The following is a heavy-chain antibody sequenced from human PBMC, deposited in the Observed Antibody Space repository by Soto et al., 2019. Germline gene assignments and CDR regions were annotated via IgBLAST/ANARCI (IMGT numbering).Heavy chain of an antibody. J-gene: IGHJ4*02. CDR2: IGSDTSYI. D-gene: IGHD4-17*01. CDR1: GFSFSNYA. CDR3: AKDPNGDYVGAFDS. V-gene: IGHV3-23*03. Sequence: EVQLLESGGGLVQPGGSLRLSCTASGFSFSNYAVTWVRQAPGKGLEWVSSIGSDTSYIYYADSVKGRFTISRDKSKNTVFLHMNSLRADDTAVYHCAKDPNGDYVGAFDSWGQGALVTFSS.